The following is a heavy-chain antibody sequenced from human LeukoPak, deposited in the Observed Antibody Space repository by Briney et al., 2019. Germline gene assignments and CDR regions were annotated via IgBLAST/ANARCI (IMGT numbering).Heavy chain of an antibody. Sequence: GSSVKVSCKASGGTFSSFAISWVRQAPGQGLEWMGGIIPIFGSANYAQKFKGRVTITADESTSTAYMELSSLRSEDTAVYYCARAVTMIVVAQYYFDYWGQGTLVTVSS. J-gene: IGHJ4*02. CDR1: GGTFSSFA. V-gene: IGHV1-69*01. CDR3: ARAVTMIVVAQYYFDY. CDR2: IIPIFGSA. D-gene: IGHD3-22*01.